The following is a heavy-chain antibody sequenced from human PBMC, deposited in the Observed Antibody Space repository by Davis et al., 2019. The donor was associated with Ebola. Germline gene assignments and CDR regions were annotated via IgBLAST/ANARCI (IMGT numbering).Heavy chain of an antibody. D-gene: IGHD3-22*01. V-gene: IGHV3-33*06. CDR3: AKATFYYDNSGYNGLFDN. J-gene: IGHJ4*02. Sequence: PGGSLRLSCVASGFSFSTYGMHWVRQAPGKGLEWVAVIWYDGSNKYYADSVKGRFTISRDNSKNMLYLQMNSLRAEDTAVYYCAKATFYYDNSGYNGLFDNWGQGTLVTVS. CDR2: IWYDGSNK. CDR1: GFSFSTYG.